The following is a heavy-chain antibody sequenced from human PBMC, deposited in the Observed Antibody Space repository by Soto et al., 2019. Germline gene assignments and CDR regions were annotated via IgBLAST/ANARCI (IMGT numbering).Heavy chain of an antibody. D-gene: IGHD6-19*01. CDR2: IYYSGST. V-gene: IGHV4-39*07. J-gene: IGHJ3*01. CDR3: ARDKSNVGIAVD. CDR1: GGSISSSSYF. Sequence: SETLSLTCTVSGGSISSSSYFWGWIRQPPGKGLEWIGSIYYSGSTYYNPSLKSRVTVSVDTSKNQFSLKLSSVTAADTAVYYCARDKSNVGIAVDWGQGTMVTVSS.